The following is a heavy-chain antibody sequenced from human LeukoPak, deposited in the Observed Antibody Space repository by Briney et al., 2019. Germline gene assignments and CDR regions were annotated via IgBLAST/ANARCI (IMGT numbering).Heavy chain of an antibody. CDR3: AREYEGYSYGYNWFDP. V-gene: IGHV1-69*13. Sequence: SVKVSCKASGGTFSSYAISWVRQAPGQGLEWMGGIIPIFGTANYAQKFQGRVTITADESTSTAYMELSSLRSEDTAVYYCAREYEGYSYGYNWFDPWGQGTLVTVPS. CDR1: GGTFSSYA. D-gene: IGHD5-18*01. J-gene: IGHJ5*02. CDR2: IIPIFGTA.